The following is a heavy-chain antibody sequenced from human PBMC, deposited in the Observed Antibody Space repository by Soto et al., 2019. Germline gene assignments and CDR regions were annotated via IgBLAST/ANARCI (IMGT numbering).Heavy chain of an antibody. CDR2: IIPIFGTA. J-gene: IGHJ6*02. Sequence: QVQLVQSGAEVKKPGSSVKVSCKASGGTFSSYAISWVRQAPGQGLEWMGGIIPIFGTANYAQKFQGRVTITADESTSTAYMELSSLRSEDTAVYYCARDLCCSGGSCYFECYYGMDVWGHGTTVTVSS. CDR1: GGTFSSYA. D-gene: IGHD2-15*01. CDR3: ARDLCCSGGSCYFECYYGMDV. V-gene: IGHV1-69*12.